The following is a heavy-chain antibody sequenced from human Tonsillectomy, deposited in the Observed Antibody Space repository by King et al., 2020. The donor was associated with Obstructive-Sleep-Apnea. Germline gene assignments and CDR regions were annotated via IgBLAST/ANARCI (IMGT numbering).Heavy chain of an antibody. CDR3: VAGGGYHYEVTFDS. CDR2: ISGSGDTT. J-gene: IGHJ5*01. V-gene: IGHV3-23*04. D-gene: IGHD5-12*01. CDR1: EFTFASYG. Sequence: QLVQSGGGLVQPGGSLRLSCEASEFTFASYGMSWVRQAPGKGLEWLSTISGSGDTTYYDDSVKGRFIISRDNSKDILYLQMNSLRDDDTAEYYCVAGGGYHYEVTFDSCLQGTRVSVSS.